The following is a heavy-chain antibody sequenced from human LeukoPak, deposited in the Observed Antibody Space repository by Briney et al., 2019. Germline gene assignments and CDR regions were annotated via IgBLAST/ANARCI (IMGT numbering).Heavy chain of an antibody. V-gene: IGHV4-31*03. CDR3: VKQHGSGGGNWFDP. CDR2: IYHSGST. J-gene: IGHJ5*02. CDR1: GGSINSAGYY. Sequence: SQTLSLTCTVSGGSINSAGYYWSWIRQHPGKGLEWIGYIYHSGSTYYNPSLKSRVTISVDTSKNQFSLKLSSVTAADTAVYFCVKQHGSGGGNWFDPWGQGTLVTVSS. D-gene: IGHD3-10*01.